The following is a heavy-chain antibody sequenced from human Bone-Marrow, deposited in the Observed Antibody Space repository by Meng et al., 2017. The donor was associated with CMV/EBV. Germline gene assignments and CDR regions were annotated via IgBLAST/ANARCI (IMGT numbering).Heavy chain of an antibody. D-gene: IGHD2-2*01. J-gene: IGHJ4*02. V-gene: IGHV3-48*04. CDR2: ISSNSDTI. CDR1: GFTFSGYT. CDR3: ASNLPAADY. Sequence: GESLKISCVASGFTFSGYTMNWVRQAPGKGLEWVSYISSNSDTIYYADSVRGRFTISRDNAKNSLYLQMSSLRAEDTAVYFCASNLPAADYWGQGTLVPVSS.